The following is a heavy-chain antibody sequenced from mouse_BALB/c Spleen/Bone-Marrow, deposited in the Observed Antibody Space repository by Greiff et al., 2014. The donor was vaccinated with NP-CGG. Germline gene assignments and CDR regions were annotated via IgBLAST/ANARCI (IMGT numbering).Heavy chain of an antibody. Sequence: QVQLQQPGAELVKPGASVKLSRKASGYTFTSYWMHWVKQRPGQGLEWIGEINPSNGRTNYNEKFKSKATLTVDKSSSTAYMQLSSLTSEDTAVHYCARDGNYEGRFVYWGQGTLVTVSA. CDR1: GYTFTSYW. CDR3: ARDGNYEGRFVY. D-gene: IGHD2-1*01. J-gene: IGHJ3*01. CDR2: INPSNGRT. V-gene: IGHV1S81*02.